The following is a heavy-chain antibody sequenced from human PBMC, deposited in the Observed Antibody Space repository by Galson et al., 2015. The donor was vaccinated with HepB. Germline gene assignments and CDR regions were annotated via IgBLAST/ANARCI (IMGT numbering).Heavy chain of an antibody. CDR3: ARGSNYYDSSGYYIPDFDY. CDR1: GFTFSSYS. CDR2: ISSSSSYI. D-gene: IGHD3-22*01. J-gene: IGHJ4*02. Sequence: SLRLSCAASGFTFSSYSMNWVRQAPGKGLEWVSSISSSSSYIYYADSVKGRFTISRDNAKNSLYLQMNSLRAEDTAVYYCARGSNYYDSSGYYIPDFDYWGQGTLVTVSS. V-gene: IGHV3-21*01.